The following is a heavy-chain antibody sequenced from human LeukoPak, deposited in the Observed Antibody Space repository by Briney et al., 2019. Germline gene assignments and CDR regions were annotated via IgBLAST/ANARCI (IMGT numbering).Heavy chain of an antibody. CDR1: GGSISSGDYY. J-gene: IGHJ4*02. CDR3: ARVPVYSGTYFDY. Sequence: SESLSLTCTVSGGSISSGDYYWSWLRHPPGEGLEWIGHIYYSGSTYFNPSLKSRVTISVETSKNQFSLKLSSVTAADTAVYYCARVPVYSGTYFDYWGQGTLVTVSS. D-gene: IGHD1-26*01. V-gene: IGHV4-30-4*01. CDR2: IYYSGST.